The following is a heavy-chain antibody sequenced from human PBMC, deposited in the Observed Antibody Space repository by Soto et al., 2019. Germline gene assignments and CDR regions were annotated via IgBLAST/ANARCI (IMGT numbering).Heavy chain of an antibody. J-gene: IGHJ4*02. Sequence: PGGSLRLSCAASGFTVSSNYMSWVRQAPGKGLEWVSVIYSGGSTYYADSVKGRFTISRHNSKNTLYLQMNSLRAEDTAVYYCARGVVVPAAIGGYFDYWGQGTLVTVSS. CDR1: GFTVSSNY. V-gene: IGHV3-53*04. CDR2: IYSGGST. CDR3: ARGVVVPAAIGGYFDY. D-gene: IGHD2-2*01.